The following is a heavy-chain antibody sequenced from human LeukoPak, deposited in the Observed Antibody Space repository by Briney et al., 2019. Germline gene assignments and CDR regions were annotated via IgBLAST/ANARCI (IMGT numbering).Heavy chain of an antibody. CDR1: GYTFTSCG. CDR2: ISAYNGNT. V-gene: IGHV1-18*04. CDR3: ARDPTDAFDI. D-gene: IGHD4-17*01. J-gene: IGHJ3*02. Sequence: GASVKVSCKASGYTFTSCGISWVRPPPGQGVEWMGWISAYNGNTNYAQKLQGRVTMTTDTSTSTAYMELRRLRSDDTAVYYCARDPTDAFDIWGQGTMVTVSS.